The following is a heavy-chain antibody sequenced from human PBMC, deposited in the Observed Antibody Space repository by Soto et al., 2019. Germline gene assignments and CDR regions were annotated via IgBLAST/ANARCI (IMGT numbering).Heavy chain of an antibody. CDR3: ASGQTYYYDQFDY. V-gene: IGHV1-69*13. D-gene: IGHD3-22*01. CDR1: GGTFSSYA. Sequence: SVKVSCKASGGTFSSYAVSWVRQAPGQGLEWMGGIIPIFGTANYAQKFQGRVTITADESTSTAYMELSSLRSEDTAVYYCASGQTYYYDQFDYWGQGTLVTVSS. CDR2: IIPIFGTA. J-gene: IGHJ4*02.